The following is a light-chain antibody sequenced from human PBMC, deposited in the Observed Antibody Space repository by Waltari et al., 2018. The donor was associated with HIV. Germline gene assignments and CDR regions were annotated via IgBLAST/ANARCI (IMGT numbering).Light chain of an antibody. J-gene: IGKJ4*01. CDR2: WAS. CDR3: QQYYTPGPT. V-gene: IGKV4-1*01. CDR1: RTYLYSSEHRAC. Sequence: VMTQSPNSLAVSLGERATINCRSSRTYLYSSEHRACLAWYQQKPGPSPKVLIYWASTRASGVPDRFSGSGSGTNFSLTVSALQSDDVALYYCQQYYTPGPTFGGGTKVEIK.